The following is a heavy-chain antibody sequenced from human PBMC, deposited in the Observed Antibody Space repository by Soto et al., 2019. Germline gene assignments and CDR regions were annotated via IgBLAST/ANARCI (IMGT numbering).Heavy chain of an antibody. D-gene: IGHD3-3*01. CDR3: ARDGNYDFWSGYYLTDY. V-gene: IGHV3-11*01. CDR1: GFTFSDYY. CDR2: ISSSGSTI. J-gene: IGHJ4*02. Sequence: PWGSLRLSCAASGFTFSDYYMSWIRQAPGKGLEWVSYISSSGSTIYYADSVKGRFTISRDNAKNSLYLQMNSLRAEDTAVYYCARDGNYDFWSGYYLTDYWGQGTLVTVST.